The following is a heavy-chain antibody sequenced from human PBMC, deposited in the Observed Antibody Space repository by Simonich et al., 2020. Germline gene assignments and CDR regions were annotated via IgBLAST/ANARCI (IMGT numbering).Heavy chain of an antibody. CDR3: ARGPRWTGDDAFDI. V-gene: IGHV1-2*02. CDR1: GYTFTGSY. J-gene: IGHJ3*02. D-gene: IGHD7-27*01. Sequence: QVQLVQSGAEVKKPGASVKVSCKASGYTFTGSYMHWVRQAPGQGLEWKGLINPDSGGTNYTQKLQGRVTMTRDASISTAYMELSRRRSDDTAVYYCARGPRWTGDDAFDIWGQGKMVTVSS. CDR2: INPDSGGT.